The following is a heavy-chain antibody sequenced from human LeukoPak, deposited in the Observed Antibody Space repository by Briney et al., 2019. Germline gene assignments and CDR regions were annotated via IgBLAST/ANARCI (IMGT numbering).Heavy chain of an antibody. D-gene: IGHD3-10*01. CDR3: ARHLNYGSGSYTHFDP. V-gene: IGHV4-34*01. Sequence: SETLSLTCAVYGGSFSGYYWSWIRQPPGKGLEWIGEINHSGSTYYNPSLKSRVTVSVDTSKNQFSLKLRSVTAADTAVYYCARHLNYGSGSYTHFDPWGQGTLVTVSS. J-gene: IGHJ5*02. CDR2: INHSGST. CDR1: GGSFSGYY.